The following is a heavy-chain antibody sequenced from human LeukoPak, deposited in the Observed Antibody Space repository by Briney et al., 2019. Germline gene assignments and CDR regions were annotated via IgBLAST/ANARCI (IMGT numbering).Heavy chain of an antibody. CDR3: ARRTGTTNYYYYMDV. J-gene: IGHJ6*03. Sequence: ASVKVSCKASGYTFTSYGISWVRQAPGLGLEWMGWISAYNGNTNYAQKLQGRVTMTTDTSTSTAYMELRSLRSDDTAVYYCARRTGTTNYYYYMDVWGKGTTVTVSS. D-gene: IGHD1-1*01. CDR2: ISAYNGNT. CDR1: GYTFTSYG. V-gene: IGHV1-18*01.